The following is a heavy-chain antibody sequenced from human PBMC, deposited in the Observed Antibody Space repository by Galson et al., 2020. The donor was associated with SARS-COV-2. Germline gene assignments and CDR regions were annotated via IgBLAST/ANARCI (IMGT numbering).Heavy chain of an antibody. CDR2: ISTYNGNT. V-gene: IGHV1-18*01. CDR3: AREGGTNYKYALDV. CDR1: GYTFNTYG. D-gene: IGHD3-16*01. Sequence: ASVKVSCKASGYTFNTYGVSWVRQAPGQGLEYMGWISTYNGNTIYAQMLQGRVTMTTDTSTSTAYMELRSLRSDDTAVYYCAREGGTNYKYALDVWGQGTTVTVSS. J-gene: IGHJ6*02.